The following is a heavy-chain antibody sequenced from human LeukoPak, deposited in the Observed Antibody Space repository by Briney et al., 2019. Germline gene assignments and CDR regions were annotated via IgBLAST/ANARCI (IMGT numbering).Heavy chain of an antibody. V-gene: IGHV3-23*01. CDR2: VSGSGAST. CDR3: AKGVKYKSSPYGYDF. D-gene: IGHD1-14*01. CDR1: GFTFSSYA. J-gene: IGHJ4*02. Sequence: GGSLRLSCAASGFTFSSYAMSWVRQAPGKGLEWVSAVSGSGASTYYADSVKGRFTLSRDNSKNTLYLQMNSLRAEDTAVYYCAKGVKYKSSPYGYDFWGQGTLVTVSS.